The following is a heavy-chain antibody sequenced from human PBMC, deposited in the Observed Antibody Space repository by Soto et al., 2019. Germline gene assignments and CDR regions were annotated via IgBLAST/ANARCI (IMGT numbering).Heavy chain of an antibody. V-gene: IGHV3-23*01. Sequence: EVQLLESGGGLVQPGGSLRLSCAASGFTFSSYAMSWVRQAPGKGLEWVSAISGSGGSTYYADSVKGRFTISRDNSKNTLYLQMNSLRAEDTAVYYCAKDRVLIQLELPHWYFDLWGRGTLVTVSS. J-gene: IGHJ2*01. CDR2: ISGSGGST. CDR3: AKDRVLIQLELPHWYFDL. D-gene: IGHD1-7*01. CDR1: GFTFSSYA.